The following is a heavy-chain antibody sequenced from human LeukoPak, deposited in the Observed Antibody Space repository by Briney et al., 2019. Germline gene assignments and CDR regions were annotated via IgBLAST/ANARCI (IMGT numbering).Heavy chain of an antibody. CDR1: GFTVSSNY. V-gene: IGHV3-66*01. CDR3: ARGAPSYSGSYLEDYFDY. Sequence: PGGSLRLSCAASGFTVSSNYMSWVRQAPGKGLEWVSVIYSGGSTYYADSVKGRFTISRDNSKNTLYLQMNSLRAEDTAVYYCARGAPSYSGSYLEDYFDYWGQGTLVTVSS. CDR2: IYSGGST. J-gene: IGHJ4*02. D-gene: IGHD1-26*01.